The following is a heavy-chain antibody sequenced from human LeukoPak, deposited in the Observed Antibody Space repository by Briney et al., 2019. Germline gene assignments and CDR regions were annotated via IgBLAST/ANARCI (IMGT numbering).Heavy chain of an antibody. D-gene: IGHD1-26*01. CDR3: ARDAPIGSYRLDTDAFDI. J-gene: IGHJ3*02. V-gene: IGHV4-39*07. CDR1: GGSISSHIHY. Sequence: SETLSLTCTVAGGSISSHIHYWGWIRQAPGKGLEWIGSIYYSGSTYYNPSLKSRVTISVDTSNNQFSLKLSSLTAADTAVYYCARDAPIGSYRLDTDAFDIWGQGTMVTVSS. CDR2: IYYSGST.